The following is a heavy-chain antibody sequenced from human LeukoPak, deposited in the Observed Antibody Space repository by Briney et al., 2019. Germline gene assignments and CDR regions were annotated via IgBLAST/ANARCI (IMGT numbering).Heavy chain of an antibody. Sequence: GGSLRLSCAASGFTFSAYSMNWVRQAPGKGLEWVSCISSSSSYIYYADSVKGRFTISRDNPQNSLYLQLNSLRAEDTAVYYCVKDHAESLLTTIITLPPGYWGQGTLVTVSS. J-gene: IGHJ4*02. CDR3: VKDHAESLLTTIITLPPGY. V-gene: IGHV3-21*04. CDR1: GFTFSAYS. CDR2: ISSSSSYI. D-gene: IGHD3-3*01.